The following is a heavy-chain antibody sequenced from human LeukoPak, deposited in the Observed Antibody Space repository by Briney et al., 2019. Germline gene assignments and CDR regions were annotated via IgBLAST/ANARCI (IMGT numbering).Heavy chain of an antibody. CDR2: IYYSGST. D-gene: IGHD1-14*01. Sequence: SETLSLTCTVSGYSISSGYYWGWIRQPPGKGLEWIGSIYYSGSTYYNPSLKSRVTISVDTSKNQFSLKLSSVTAADTAVYYCASSSRRNPDYWGQGTLVTVSS. V-gene: IGHV4-38-2*02. CDR3: ASSSRRNPDY. J-gene: IGHJ4*02. CDR1: GYSISSGYY.